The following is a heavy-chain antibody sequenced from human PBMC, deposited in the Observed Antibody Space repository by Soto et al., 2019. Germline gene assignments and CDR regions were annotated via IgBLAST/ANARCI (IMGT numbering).Heavy chain of an antibody. Sequence: GALVNVSCKSSGGTFSSYAIGWVRQPPDQGLEWMGGIIPIFGTANYAQKFQGRVTITADEPTRTAYMELSSLRSEATAAYYCASLTTVVTNDYYYYYGMDVWGQGTTVTASS. CDR1: GGTFSSYA. CDR3: ASLTTVVTNDYYYYYGMDV. CDR2: IIPIFGTA. V-gene: IGHV1-69*01. J-gene: IGHJ6*02. D-gene: IGHD4-17*01.